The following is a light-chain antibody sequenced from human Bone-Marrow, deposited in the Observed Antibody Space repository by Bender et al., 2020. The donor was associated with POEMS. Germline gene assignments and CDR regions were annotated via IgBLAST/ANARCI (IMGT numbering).Light chain of an antibody. CDR1: SSNIGNHG. CDR2: YDD. V-gene: IGLV1-36*01. J-gene: IGLJ2*01. Sequence: QSVVPQPPSLSEAPRQRVTISCSGSSSNIGNHGANWYQQLPGEAPKLRIYYDDLLNPGVSDRLSAFKSGSSASLAISELPSENEALYYCSAWDDSLSGCVFGRGTELTVL. CDR3: SAWDDSLSGCV.